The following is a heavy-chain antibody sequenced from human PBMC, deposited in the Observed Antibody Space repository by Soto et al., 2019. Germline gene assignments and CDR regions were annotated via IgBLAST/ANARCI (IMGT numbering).Heavy chain of an antibody. D-gene: IGHD2-21*01. CDR2: THHSGST. CDR1: GGSFSTYY. Sequence: QGQLQQWGTGLLKPSETMSLTCAVYGGSFSTYYWAWIRQPPGKGLEWIGETHHSGSTTYSPSLMSRVSISIDTSRTQFSPKLRAVTAADTGVYYCANRLASFWGQGTLVTVSS. V-gene: IGHV4-34*01. J-gene: IGHJ4*02. CDR3: ANRLASF.